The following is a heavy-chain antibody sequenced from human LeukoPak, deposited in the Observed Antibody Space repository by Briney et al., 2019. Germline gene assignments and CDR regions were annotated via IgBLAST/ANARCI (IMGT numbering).Heavy chain of an antibody. Sequence: GGSLRLSCAASGFTFSSYAMSWVRQAPGKGLEWVSAISGSGGSTYYADSVKGRFTISRDNSKDTLYLQMNSLRAEDTAVYYCAKEGGGTYYYYMDVWGKGTTVTVSS. CDR2: ISGSGGST. V-gene: IGHV3-23*01. D-gene: IGHD2-15*01. CDR3: AKEGGGTYYYYMDV. CDR1: GFTFSSYA. J-gene: IGHJ6*03.